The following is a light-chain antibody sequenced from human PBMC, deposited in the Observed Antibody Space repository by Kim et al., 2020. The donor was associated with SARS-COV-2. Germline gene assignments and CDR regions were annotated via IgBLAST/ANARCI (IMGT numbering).Light chain of an antibody. CDR3: SSYTSSSTSYV. CDR2: DVS. J-gene: IGLJ1*01. CDR1: SSDGGGYSY. V-gene: IGLV2-14*03. Sequence: WITSSCTGTSSDGGGYSYVSWYQQHPGKAPKLMIYDVSNRPSGVSNRFSGSKSGNTASLTISGLQAEDEAEYYCSSYTSSSTSYVFGTGTKVTVL.